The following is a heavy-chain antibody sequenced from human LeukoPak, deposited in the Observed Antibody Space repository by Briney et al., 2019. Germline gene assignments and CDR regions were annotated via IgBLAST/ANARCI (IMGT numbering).Heavy chain of an antibody. Sequence: PRRSLRLSCAASGFTFSSYAMSWVRQAPGKGLEWVSAISGSGGSTYYADSVKGRFTISRDNSKNTLYLQMNSLRAEDTAVYYCAKDQVANDFWSGYNSWGQGTLVTVSS. D-gene: IGHD3-3*01. V-gene: IGHV3-23*01. CDR3: AKDQVANDFWSGYNS. J-gene: IGHJ4*02. CDR1: GFTFSSYA. CDR2: ISGSGGST.